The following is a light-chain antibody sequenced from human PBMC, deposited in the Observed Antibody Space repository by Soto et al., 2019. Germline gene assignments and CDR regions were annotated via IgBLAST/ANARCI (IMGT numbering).Light chain of an antibody. Sequence: DIQMTQSPSTLSASAGDRVTLTCRASQTISNWLAWYQQKPGKAPKLLIYDASTLESGVPSRFSGSGSGTEFTLTIDSLHPDDFASYYCQQYSTYLWTFGQGTKVEIK. J-gene: IGKJ1*01. CDR2: DAS. V-gene: IGKV1-5*01. CDR3: QQYSTYLWT. CDR1: QTISNW.